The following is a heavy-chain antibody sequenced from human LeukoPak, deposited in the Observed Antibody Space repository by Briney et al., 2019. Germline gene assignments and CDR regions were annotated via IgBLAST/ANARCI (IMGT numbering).Heavy chain of an antibody. Sequence: SETLSLTCTVSGYSISSGYYWGWIRQPPGKGLEWIGSIYHSGSTYYNPSLKSRVTISVDTSKNQFSLKLSSVTAADTAVYYCARDEPLGPYGSGSYWDYWGQGTLVTVSS. V-gene: IGHV4-38-2*02. CDR3: ARDEPLGPYGSGSYWDY. J-gene: IGHJ4*02. D-gene: IGHD3-10*01. CDR1: GYSISSGYY. CDR2: IYHSGST.